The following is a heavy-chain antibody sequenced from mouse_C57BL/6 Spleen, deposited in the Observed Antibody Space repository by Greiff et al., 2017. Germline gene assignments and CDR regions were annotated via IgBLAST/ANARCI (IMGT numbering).Heavy chain of an antibody. CDR1: GFTFSDYG. V-gene: IGHV5-17*01. Sequence: EVQVVESGGGLVKPGGSLKLSCAASGFTFSDYGMHWVRQAPEKGLEWVAYISSGSSTIYYADTVKGRFTISRDKAKNTLFLQMTSLRSEDTAMYYCARDYYGSLYAMDYWGQGTSVTVSS. D-gene: IGHD1-1*01. CDR2: ISSGSSTI. CDR3: ARDYYGSLYAMDY. J-gene: IGHJ4*01.